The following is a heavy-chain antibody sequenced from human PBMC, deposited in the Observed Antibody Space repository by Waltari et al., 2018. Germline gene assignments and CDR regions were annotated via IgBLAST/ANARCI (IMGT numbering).Heavy chain of an antibody. V-gene: IGHV3-53*01. D-gene: IGHD6-19*01. J-gene: IGHJ3*02. CDR1: GFTVSSNY. CDR2: IYSGGST. Sequence: EVQLVESGGGLIQPGGSLRLSCAASGFTVSSNYMSWVRQAPGKGLEWVSVIYSGGSTYYADSVKGRFTISRDNSKNTLYLQMNSLRAEDTAVYYCAREVGEQWLDAFDIWGQGTMVTVSS. CDR3: AREVGEQWLDAFDI.